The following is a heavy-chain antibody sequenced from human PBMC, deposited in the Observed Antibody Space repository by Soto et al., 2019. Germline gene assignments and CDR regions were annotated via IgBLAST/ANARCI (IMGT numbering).Heavy chain of an antibody. V-gene: IGHV5-51*01. CDR1: GYNFAGYW. J-gene: IGHJ4*02. CDR3: ARGGVSTRTFDY. D-gene: IGHD3-3*01. CDR2: IDPSDSDT. Sequence: PGESLEISSKGSGYNFAGYWIAWVRQMPGKGLELMGIIDPSDSDTRYRPSFQGQVTISADKSISSAYLQWSSLRASDTAMYYCARGGVSTRTFDYWGQGTPVTVS.